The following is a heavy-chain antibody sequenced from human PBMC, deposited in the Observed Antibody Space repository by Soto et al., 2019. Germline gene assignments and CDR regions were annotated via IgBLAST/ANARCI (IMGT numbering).Heavy chain of an antibody. CDR1: GGSFSAYY. V-gene: IGHV4-34*01. Sequence: PAGTLSLTCAVYGGSFSAYYWSWIRQPPGKGLEWIGEINHSGSTNYNPSLKSRGTISVDTSKNQFSLKLSSVTAADTAVYYCARSYGDVDFWGQGTPVTVS. J-gene: IGHJ4*02. CDR2: INHSGST. CDR3: ARSYGDVDF. D-gene: IGHD4-17*01.